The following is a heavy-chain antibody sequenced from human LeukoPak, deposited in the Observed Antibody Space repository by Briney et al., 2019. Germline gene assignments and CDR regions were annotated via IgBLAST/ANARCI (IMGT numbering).Heavy chain of an antibody. CDR1: GFTFDDYA. D-gene: IGHD6-13*01. Sequence: VQPGGSLRLSCAASGFTFDDYAMHWVRQAPGKGLEWVSGISWNSGSIGYADSVKGRFTISRDNAKNSLYLQMNSLRAEDMALYYCARQQSEFDYWGQGTLVTVSS. V-gene: IGHV3-9*03. CDR2: ISWNSGSI. J-gene: IGHJ4*02. CDR3: ARQQSEFDY.